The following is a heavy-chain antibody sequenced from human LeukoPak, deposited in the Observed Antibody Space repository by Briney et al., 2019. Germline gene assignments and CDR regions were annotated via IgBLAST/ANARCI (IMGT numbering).Heavy chain of an antibody. CDR1: GYTLSSYG. CDR2: ISANNGNT. Sequence: GASVKVSCKAFGYTLSSYGITWVRQVPGQGLEWMGWISANNGNTNYAQKIQGRVTMTTDTSTSTAYMELRSLRSDDTAVYYCARARGGQQLVRYDYWGQGTLVTVSS. J-gene: IGHJ4*02. CDR3: ARARGGQQLVRYDY. D-gene: IGHD6-13*01. V-gene: IGHV1-18*04.